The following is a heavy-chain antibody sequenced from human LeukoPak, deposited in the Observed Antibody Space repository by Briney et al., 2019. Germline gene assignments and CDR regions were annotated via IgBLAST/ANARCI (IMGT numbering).Heavy chain of an antibody. CDR3: ARDGTWRLDY. J-gene: IGHJ4*02. CDR2: TYYRSKWYY. D-gene: IGHD2-15*01. Sequence: SQTLSLTCAISGDIVSSNSAAWNWIRQSPSGGLEWLRRTYYRSKWYYDYALSVKSRSTINPDTSENQFSLQLNSVTPDDTAVYYCARDGTWRLDYWGQGILVTVSS. V-gene: IGHV6-1*01. CDR1: GDIVSSNSAA.